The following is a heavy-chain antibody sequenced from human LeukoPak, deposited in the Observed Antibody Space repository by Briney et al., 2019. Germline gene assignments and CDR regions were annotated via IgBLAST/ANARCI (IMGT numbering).Heavy chain of an antibody. Sequence: GGSLRLSCEASGFTFSTYAMHWVRQAPGKGLEWVALISHDGSDKNYADSVKGRFTISRDNSNSTPYLQMDSLRGDDAAVYYCAKAVGSISWSFDYWGQGTLVTVSS. D-gene: IGHD6-13*01. J-gene: IGHJ4*02. CDR3: AKAVGSISWSFDY. CDR1: GFTFSTYA. V-gene: IGHV3-30*18. CDR2: ISHDGSDK.